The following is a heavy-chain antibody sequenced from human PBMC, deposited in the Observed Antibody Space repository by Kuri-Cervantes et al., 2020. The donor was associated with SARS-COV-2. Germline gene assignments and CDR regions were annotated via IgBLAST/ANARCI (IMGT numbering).Heavy chain of an antibody. J-gene: IGHJ6*02. D-gene: IGHD3-3*01. CDR1: GGTFSSYA. Sequence: SVKVSCKASGGTFSSYAISWVRQAPGQGLEWMGGIIPIFGTANYEQKFQGRVTITADESTITAYMELSSLRSEDTAVYYCASGAYYDFWSGYFWCGMDFWGQGTTVTVSS. CDR3: ASGAYYDFWSGYFWCGMDF. V-gene: IGHV1-69*13. CDR2: IIPIFGTA.